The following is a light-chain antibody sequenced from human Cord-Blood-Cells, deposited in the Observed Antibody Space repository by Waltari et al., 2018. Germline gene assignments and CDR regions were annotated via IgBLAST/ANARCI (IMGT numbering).Light chain of an antibody. J-gene: IGLJ3*02. CDR2: DVS. V-gene: IGLV2-14*01. CDR3: SSYTSSSTLV. Sequence: QSALTQPASVSGSPGQSITISCTGTSSDVGGYNYVSWYQQHPGKAPKLWIYDVSKRPSGVSNRFSGSKSGNTASLTISGLQAEDEADYYCSSYTSSSTLVFGGGTKLTVL. CDR1: SSDVGGYNY.